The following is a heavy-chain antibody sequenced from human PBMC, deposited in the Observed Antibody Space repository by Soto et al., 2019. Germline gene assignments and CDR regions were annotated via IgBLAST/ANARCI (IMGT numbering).Heavy chain of an antibody. J-gene: IGHJ4*02. Sequence: EVQLVESGGGLVQPGGSLRLSCAASGFTFNSNSMTWVRQAPGKGLEWVSYISSGSSTISYADSVKGRFTISRDNAKNSLYLQMNSLRDEDTAVYYCATGRRYFDYWGQGPLVTVSS. V-gene: IGHV3-48*02. CDR2: ISSGSSTI. CDR3: ATGRRYFDY. CDR1: GFTFNSNS.